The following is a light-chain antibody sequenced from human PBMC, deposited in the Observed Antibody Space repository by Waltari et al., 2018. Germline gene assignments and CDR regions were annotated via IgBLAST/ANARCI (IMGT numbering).Light chain of an antibody. CDR2: DVD. J-gene: IGLJ3*02. CDR1: PNNIISDNH. Sequence: SALTQPASVSGSPGQSITISCTAAPNNIISDNHVPWYQQHPGKAPKVMIYDVDNRPSGVSHRFSGSRSGNTASLIISGLQAEDEADYYCSSYTSSSTWVFGGGTKLTVL. V-gene: IGLV2-14*03. CDR3: SSYTSSSTWV.